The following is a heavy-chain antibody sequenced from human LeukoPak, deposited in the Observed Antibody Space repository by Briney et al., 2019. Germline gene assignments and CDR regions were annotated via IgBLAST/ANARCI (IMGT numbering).Heavy chain of an antibody. CDR1: IFPFSNYG. CDR2: ISYDGSDK. J-gene: IGHJ6*02. CDR3: AKADGSGNYYPYFYYGMDV. D-gene: IGHD3-10*01. V-gene: IGHV3-30*18. Sequence: GGSLRLSCAASIFPFSNYGMHWVRQAPGKGLEWVAVISYDGSDKHYVDSVKGRFTISRDNSKNTLFLQMNSLRVEDTAVYYCAKADGSGNYYPYFYYGMDVWGHGTTVTVSS.